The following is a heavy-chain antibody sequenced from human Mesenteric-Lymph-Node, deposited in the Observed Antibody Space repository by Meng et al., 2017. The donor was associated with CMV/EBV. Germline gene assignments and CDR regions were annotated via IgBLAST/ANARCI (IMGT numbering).Heavy chain of an antibody. V-gene: IGHV3-7*01. D-gene: IGHD3-22*01. J-gene: IGHJ4*02. CDR2: INQDGSEK. CDR1: EFPFSSFW. Sequence: GSPKISCAASEFPFSSFWMSWVRQAPGKGLEWVANINQDGSEKYYVDSVKGRFTISRDNAKDSLYLQMNSLRVEDTAVYYCATRKGGGYYDSSGYYFDYWGQGTLVTVSS. CDR3: ATRKGGGYYDSSGYYFDY.